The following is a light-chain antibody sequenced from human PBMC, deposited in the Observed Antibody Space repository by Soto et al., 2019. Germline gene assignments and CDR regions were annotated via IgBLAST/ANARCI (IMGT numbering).Light chain of an antibody. V-gene: IGLV2-14*03. J-gene: IGLJ2*01. Sequence: QSALTQPASVSGSPGQSIAISCTGTNSDVGGYNYVSWYQQHPDKAPKLMIYDVTNRPSGVSNRFSGSKSDNTASLTISGLQAEDEADYYCSSYTSSKTVVFGGGTKLTVL. CDR1: NSDVGGYNY. CDR2: DVT. CDR3: SSYTSSKTVV.